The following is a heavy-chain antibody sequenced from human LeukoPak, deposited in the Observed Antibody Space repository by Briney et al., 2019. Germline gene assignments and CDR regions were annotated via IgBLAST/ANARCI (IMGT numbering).Heavy chain of an antibody. J-gene: IGHJ4*02. V-gene: IGHV1-69-2*01. CDR3: ATIGDQRVLLY. D-gene: IGHD2-2*01. Sequence: ASVKVPCKASGYIFTDYYMHWVRQTPGKGLQWMGRVDPEYDATIYGDDFQGRVTMRTDTSTDTAYMELSGLTSEDTGVYYCATIGDQRVLLYWGQGTPVTVSS. CDR1: GYIFTDYY. CDR2: VDPEYDAT.